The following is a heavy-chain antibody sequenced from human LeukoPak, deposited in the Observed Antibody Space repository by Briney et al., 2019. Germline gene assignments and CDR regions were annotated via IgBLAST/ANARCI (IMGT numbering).Heavy chain of an antibody. J-gene: IGHJ3*01. V-gene: IGHV3-23*01. D-gene: IGHD2-2*01. CDR2: INGGGDDT. CDR3: ARCTASCYANAFDV. Sequence: PGGSLRLSCAASGFTFKNNAMTWVRQAPGKGLEWVSAINGGGDDTEYADSVKGRFTISRANSKNTLYLQMNSLRPEDTAVYYCARCTASCYANAFDVWGQGTLLTVYS. CDR1: GFTFKNNA.